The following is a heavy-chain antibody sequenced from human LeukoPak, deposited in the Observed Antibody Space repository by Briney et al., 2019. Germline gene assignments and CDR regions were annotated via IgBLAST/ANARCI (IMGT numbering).Heavy chain of an antibody. Sequence: GGFLRLSCAASGFTFTNFWMNWVRQAPGKGLEWVAVISYDGSNKYYADSVKGRFTISRDNSKNTLYLQMNSLRAEDTAVYYCARVRTGTIRAFDIWGQGTMVTVSS. V-gene: IGHV3-30-3*01. CDR3: ARVRTGTIRAFDI. J-gene: IGHJ3*02. CDR1: GFTFTNFW. CDR2: ISYDGSNK. D-gene: IGHD1-7*01.